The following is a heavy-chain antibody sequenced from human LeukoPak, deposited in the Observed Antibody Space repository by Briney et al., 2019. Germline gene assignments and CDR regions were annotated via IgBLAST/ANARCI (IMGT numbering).Heavy chain of an antibody. CDR3: ARIHWFDP. CDR2: IYSGGGT. Sequence: GGSLRLSGAASGFTVSNNYMSWVRQAPGKGLEWVSLIYSGGGTYYADSVRGPFTISRDKSKNTLYLQINSLRAEDTAVYYCARIHWFDPWGQGTLVTVSS. J-gene: IGHJ5*02. V-gene: IGHV3-53*01. CDR1: GFTVSNNY.